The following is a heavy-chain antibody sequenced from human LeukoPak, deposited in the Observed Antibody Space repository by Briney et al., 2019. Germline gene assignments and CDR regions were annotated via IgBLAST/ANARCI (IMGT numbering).Heavy chain of an antibody. V-gene: IGHV3-23*01. CDR2: IGGSGGRS. D-gene: IGHD6-19*01. CDR3: TSGSGWYSPDY. Sequence: GGSLRLSCTTSGFTFSSYAMGWVRQAPGKGLEWASSIGGSGGRSYYADSVKGRFTLSRDNSKNTLYLQMNSMRAEDTAVYYCTSGSGWYSPDYWGQGTLVTVSS. CDR1: GFTFSSYA. J-gene: IGHJ4*02.